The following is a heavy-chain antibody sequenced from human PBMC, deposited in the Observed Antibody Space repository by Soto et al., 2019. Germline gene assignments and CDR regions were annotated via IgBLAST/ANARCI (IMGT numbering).Heavy chain of an antibody. CDR3: ARGGSSWSAEYYQH. J-gene: IGHJ1*01. CDR2: ISGYNGNT. CDR1: GYTFTNYG. Sequence: QVQLVQSGAEVKKPGASVKVSCKTSGYTFTNYGISWVRQAPGQGPEWMGWISGYNGNTNYAQKLQGRVTTTTDTSTSTAYMERRSLRSDDTAVYYCARGGSSWSAEYYQHWGQGTLVIVSS. D-gene: IGHD6-13*01. V-gene: IGHV1-18*01.